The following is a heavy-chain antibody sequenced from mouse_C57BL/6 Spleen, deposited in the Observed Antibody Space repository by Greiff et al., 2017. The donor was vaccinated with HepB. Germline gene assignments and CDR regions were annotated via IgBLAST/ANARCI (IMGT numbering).Heavy chain of an antibody. V-gene: IGHV1-9*01. CDR2: ILPGSGST. D-gene: IGHD2-4*01. J-gene: IGHJ2*01. Sequence: QVQLKQSGAELMKPGASVKLSCKATGYTFTGYWIEWVKQRPGHGLEWIGEILPGSGSTNYNEKFKGKATFTADTSSNTAYMQLSSLTTEDSAIYYCARWRGRAYDYGHFDYWGQGTTLTVSS. CDR1: GYTFTGYW. CDR3: ARWRGRAYDYGHFDY.